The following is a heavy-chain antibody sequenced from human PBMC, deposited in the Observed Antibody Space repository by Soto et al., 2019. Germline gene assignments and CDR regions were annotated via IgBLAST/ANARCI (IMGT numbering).Heavy chain of an antibody. CDR3: ARSLGWSAIDF. CDR1: GVFIGSNYY. V-gene: IGHV4-4*02. Sequence: QVLLQESGPGLVQPSGTLSLSCVVSGVFIGSNYYWGWVRQSPGKGLEWLGDMSHIGSVTYNPSLNSRVTISMDMSQNQFSLPLNSVPAADTAVYYCARSLGWSAIDFWGQGTLVIVSS. D-gene: IGHD6-19*01. CDR2: MSHIGSV. J-gene: IGHJ4*02.